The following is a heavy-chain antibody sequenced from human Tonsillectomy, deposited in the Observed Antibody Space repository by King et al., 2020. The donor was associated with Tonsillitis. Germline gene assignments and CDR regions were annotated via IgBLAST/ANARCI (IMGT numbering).Heavy chain of an antibody. J-gene: IGHJ6*02. D-gene: IGHD2-21*01. CDR3: AKRLGWGGEGGEV. CDR2: INHSGST. Sequence: VQLQPWGEGLLQPSEPLSLTCAVYGGSFNGYYWSWIRQPPGKGLEWIGEINHSGSTNYNPSLKSRVTMSVDTSKNQFSLKLNSMAAADTAGYYWAKRLGWGGEGGEVGGQGTTGTGSS. CDR1: GGSFNGYY. V-gene: IGHV4-34*01.